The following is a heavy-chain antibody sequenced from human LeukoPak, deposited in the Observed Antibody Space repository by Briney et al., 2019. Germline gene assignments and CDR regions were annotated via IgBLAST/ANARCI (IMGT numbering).Heavy chain of an antibody. V-gene: IGHV4-61*01. CDR2: IYYSGST. D-gene: IGHD3-10*01. CDR3: ARSRDYYGSGSYYVDV. CDR1: SGSISSSNYY. Sequence: SQTLSLTCTVSSGSISSSNYYWSWIRQPPGKGLEWIGYIYYSGSTNYNPSLKSRVTISVDTSKNQFSLKLSSVTAADTAVYYCARSRDYYGSGSYYVDVWGKGTTVTISS. J-gene: IGHJ6*04.